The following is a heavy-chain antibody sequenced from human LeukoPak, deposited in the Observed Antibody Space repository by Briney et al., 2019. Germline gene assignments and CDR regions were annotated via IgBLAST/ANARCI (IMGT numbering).Heavy chain of an antibody. D-gene: IGHD4-23*01. J-gene: IGHJ2*01. CDR1: GGSISSSSYY. CDR3: ARAVTPAWWYLDL. CDR2: IYYSGST. Sequence: SETLSLTCTVSGGSISSSSYYWGWIRQPPGKGLEWIGSIYYSGSTYYNPSLKSRVTISVDTSKNQFSLKLSSVTAADTAVYYCARAVTPAWWYLDLWGRGTLVTVSS. V-gene: IGHV4-39*07.